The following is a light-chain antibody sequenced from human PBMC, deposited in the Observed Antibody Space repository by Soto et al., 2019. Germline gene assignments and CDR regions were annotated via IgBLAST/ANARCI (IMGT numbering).Light chain of an antibody. Sequence: EIVMTQSPATLSVSPGQRATLSCRASQSVSNNYLAWYQQKPGQAPRLLIYGASNRATGIPARFSGSGSGTEFTLTISSLQSEDFAVYYCQQYNSWLRSFGQGTKVDIK. V-gene: IGKV3-15*01. CDR2: GAS. J-gene: IGKJ1*01. CDR3: QQYNSWLRS. CDR1: QSVSNN.